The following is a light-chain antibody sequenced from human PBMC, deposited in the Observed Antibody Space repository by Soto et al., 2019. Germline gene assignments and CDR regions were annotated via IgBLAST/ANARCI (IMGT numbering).Light chain of an antibody. CDR1: QSITNW. CDR3: QHYNSYSFT. CDR2: KAS. V-gene: IGKV1-5*03. Sequence: DILMTQSPSTLSASVGDRVTITCRASQSITNWLAWYQQKPGKAPKLMIYKASSLEGGVPSRFSGSGSGTDFTLTISSLQPDDFATYYCQHYNSYSFTFGPGTKVDIK. J-gene: IGKJ3*01.